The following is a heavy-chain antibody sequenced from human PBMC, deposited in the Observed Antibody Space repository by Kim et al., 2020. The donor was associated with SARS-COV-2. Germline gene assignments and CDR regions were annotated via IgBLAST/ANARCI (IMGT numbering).Heavy chain of an antibody. CDR1: GGSISSYY. D-gene: IGHD1-7*01. V-gene: IGHV4-59*01. CDR3: ASLNPQTGTTD. J-gene: IGHJ4*02. Sequence: SETLSLTCTVSGGSISSYYWSWIRQPPGKGLEWIGYIYYSGSTNYNPSLKSRVTISVDTSKNQFSLKLSSVTAADTAVYYCASLNPQTGTTDWGQGTLVTVSS. CDR2: IYYSGST.